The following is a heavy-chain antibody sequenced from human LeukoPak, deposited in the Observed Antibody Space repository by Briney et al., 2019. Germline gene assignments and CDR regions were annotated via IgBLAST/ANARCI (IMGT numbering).Heavy chain of an antibody. V-gene: IGHV3-21*01. Sequence: GGSLRLSCAASGFTFSSYSMNWVRQAPGKGLEWVSSISSSSYIYYADSVKGRFTISRDNAKNSLYLQMNSLRAEDTAVYYCARAGYSGSYPVSWFDPWGQGTLVTVSS. D-gene: IGHD1-26*01. CDR2: ISSSSYI. CDR3: ARAGYSGSYPVSWFDP. J-gene: IGHJ5*02. CDR1: GFTFSSYS.